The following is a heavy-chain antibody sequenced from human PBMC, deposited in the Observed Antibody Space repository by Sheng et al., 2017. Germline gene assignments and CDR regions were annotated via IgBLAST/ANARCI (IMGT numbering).Heavy chain of an antibody. CDR2: IYYSGST. V-gene: IGHV4-39*01. CDR1: GGSISSSSYY. J-gene: IGHJ4*02. Sequence: QLQLQESGPGLVKPSETLSLTCTVSGGSISSSSYYWGWIRQPPGKGLEWIGSIYYSGSTYYNPSLKSRVTISVDTSKNQFSLKLSSVTAADTAVYYCARRRRYYYDSSGYWASYFDYWGQGTLV. CDR3: ARRRRYYYDSSGYWASYFDY. D-gene: IGHD3-22*01.